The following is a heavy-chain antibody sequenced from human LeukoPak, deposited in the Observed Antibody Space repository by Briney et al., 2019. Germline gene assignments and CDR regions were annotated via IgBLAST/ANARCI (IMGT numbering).Heavy chain of an antibody. Sequence: PGGSLRLSCAASGFTFSSYAMSWVRQAPGKGLEWVSAISGSGGSTYYADSVKGRFTISSDNSKNTLYLQMNSLRAEDTAVYYCAKDRLYSSGTDAFDIWGQGTMVTVSS. CDR2: ISGSGGST. V-gene: IGHV3-23*01. D-gene: IGHD6-19*01. CDR3: AKDRLYSSGTDAFDI. J-gene: IGHJ3*02. CDR1: GFTFSSYA.